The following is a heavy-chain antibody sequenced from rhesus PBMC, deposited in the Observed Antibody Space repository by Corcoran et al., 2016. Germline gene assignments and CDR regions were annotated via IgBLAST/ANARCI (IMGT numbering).Heavy chain of an antibody. CDR2: FDPEDGEA. Sequence: EVQLVQSGAEVKKPGASVKISCKAAGYTYTDYNLQRVRQAPGKGLEWMGHFDPEDGEAIHAQKFQDRVTITADTSTDTAYMELSSLRSEDTAVYYCATQNPYGLDSWGQGVVVTVSS. CDR3: ATQNPYGLDS. V-gene: IGHV1-111*02. CDR1: GYTYTDYN. J-gene: IGHJ6*01. D-gene: IGHD2-15*01.